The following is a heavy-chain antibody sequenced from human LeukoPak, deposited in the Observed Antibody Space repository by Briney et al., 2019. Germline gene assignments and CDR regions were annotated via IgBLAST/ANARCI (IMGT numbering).Heavy chain of an antibody. J-gene: IGHJ1*01. CDR2: ISGSGGST. D-gene: IGHD3-22*01. CDR3: AKDPSYYYDSSGYLQYFQH. CDR1: GFTFSSYA. V-gene: IGHV3-23*01. Sequence: PGGSLRLSCAASGFTFSSYAMSWVRQAPGKGLEWVSAISGSGGSTYYADSVKGRFTISRDNSKNTLYLQMNSLRAEDTAVYYCAKDPSYYYDSSGYLQYFQHWGQGTLVTVFS.